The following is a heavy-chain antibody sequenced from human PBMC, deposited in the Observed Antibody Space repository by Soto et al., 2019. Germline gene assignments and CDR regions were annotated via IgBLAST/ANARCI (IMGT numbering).Heavy chain of an antibody. CDR1: GYTFTSYD. Sequence: QVQLLQSGAEVKKPGASVKVSCKASGYTFTSYDINWVRQATEQGLEWMGWMNPNSGNTGYAQKFQGRVTMTRNTSISTAYMELSSLRSEDTAVYYCARVQGYCSSTSCYGGWYIDLWGRGTLVTVSS. CDR3: ARVQGYCSSTSCYGGWYIDL. CDR2: MNPNSGNT. D-gene: IGHD2-2*01. V-gene: IGHV1-8*01. J-gene: IGHJ2*01.